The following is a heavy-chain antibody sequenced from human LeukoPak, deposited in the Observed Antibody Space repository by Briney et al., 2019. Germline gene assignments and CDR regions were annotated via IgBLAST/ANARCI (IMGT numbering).Heavy chain of an antibody. Sequence: GGSLRLSCATSGITFSSTWMSWVRQAPGKGLEWVGRIISNSGGGTTDYAAHVKGRFSISRDDSINTVYLQMSSLRAEDTGLYYCATHHKSWVLGSWGQGTLVTVTS. D-gene: IGHD3-16*01. J-gene: IGHJ1*01. CDR2: IISNSGGGTT. CDR1: GITFSSTW. CDR3: ATHHKSWVLGS. V-gene: IGHV3-15*01.